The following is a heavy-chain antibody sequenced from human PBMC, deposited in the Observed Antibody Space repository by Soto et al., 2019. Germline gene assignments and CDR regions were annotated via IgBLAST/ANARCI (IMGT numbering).Heavy chain of an antibody. CDR2: ISYDGSNK. CDR1: GFTFSSYA. V-gene: IGHV3-30-3*01. Sequence: ESGGGVVQPGRSLRLSCAASGFTFSSYAMHWVRQAPGKGLAWVAVISYDGSNKYYADSVKGRFTISRDNSKNTLYPQMNSLRAEDTAVYYCARGTVSGYYYGMDVWGQGTTVTVSS. J-gene: IGHJ6*02. D-gene: IGHD4-17*01. CDR3: ARGTVSGYYYGMDV.